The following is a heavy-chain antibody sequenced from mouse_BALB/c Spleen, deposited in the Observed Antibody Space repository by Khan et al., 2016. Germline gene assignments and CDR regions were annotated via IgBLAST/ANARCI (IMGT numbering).Heavy chain of an antibody. CDR3: ASYYFDY. V-gene: IGHV14-3*02. J-gene: IGHJ2*01. CDR2: IDPANGNT. Sequence: VQLQQPGAELVKPGASVKLSCTATGFNIKDTYMHWVKQRPEQGLEWIGRIDPANGNTKYDPKFQGKATITADTSSNTAYLQLSSLTSEDTAVFYCASYYFDYWGQGTTLTVSS. CDR1: GFNIKDTY.